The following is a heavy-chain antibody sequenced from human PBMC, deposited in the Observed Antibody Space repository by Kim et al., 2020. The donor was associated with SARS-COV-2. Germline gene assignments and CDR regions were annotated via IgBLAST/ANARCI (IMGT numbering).Heavy chain of an antibody. CDR2: INHSGST. CDR3: ARGQVSVAGMYNWFDP. CDR1: GGSFSGYY. J-gene: IGHJ5*02. Sequence: SETLSLTCAVYGGSFSGYYWSWIRQPPGKGLEWIGEINHSGSTNYNPSLKSRVTISVDTSKNQFSLKLSSVTAADTAVYYCARGQVSVAGMYNWFDPWGQGTLVTVSS. V-gene: IGHV4-34*01. D-gene: IGHD6-19*01.